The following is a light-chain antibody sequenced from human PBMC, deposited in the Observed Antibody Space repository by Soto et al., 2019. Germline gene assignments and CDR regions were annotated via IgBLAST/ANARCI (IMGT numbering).Light chain of an antibody. CDR3: WSYAGSSTFVV. CDR1: SSDVGSYNL. Sequence: QSVLTQPASVSGSPGQSITISCTGTSSDVGSYNLVSWYQQHPGKAPKLMIYEGSKRPSGVSNRFSGSKSGNTASLTIAGLQAEDEADYYCWSYAGSSTFVVFGGGTKLTVL. CDR2: EGS. J-gene: IGLJ2*01. V-gene: IGLV2-23*01.